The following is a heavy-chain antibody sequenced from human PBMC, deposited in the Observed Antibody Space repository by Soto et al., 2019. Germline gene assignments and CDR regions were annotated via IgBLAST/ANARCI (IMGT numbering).Heavy chain of an antibody. D-gene: IGHD1-1*01. CDR1: GGTFSSYA. CDR2: IIPIFGTA. CDR3: AKRQGLDPTYYYYGMDG. J-gene: IGHJ6*02. V-gene: IGHV1-69*13. Sequence: SVKVSCKASGGTFSSYAISWVRQAPGQGLEWMGGIIPIFGTANYAQKFQGRVTITADESTSTAYMELSSLRSEDTAVYYCAKRQGLDPTYYYYGMDGWGQGNTVTVSS.